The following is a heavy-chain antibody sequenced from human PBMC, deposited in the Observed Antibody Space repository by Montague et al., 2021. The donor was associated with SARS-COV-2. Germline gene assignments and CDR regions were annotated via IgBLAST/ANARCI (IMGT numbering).Heavy chain of an antibody. Sequence: SETLSLTCTVSGGSISRSYWSWIRQPPGKGLEWIGYIYYTGSTDXNPSLTSQVTISVDTSKNQLSLTLISVTAADPAVYFCARHMSDCSKGICHTDDYDGWDVWGQGTTVTVSS. CDR2: IYYTGST. J-gene: IGHJ6*02. D-gene: IGHD2-8*01. V-gene: IGHV4-59*08. CDR1: GGSISRSY. CDR3: ARHMSDCSKGICHTDDYDGWDV.